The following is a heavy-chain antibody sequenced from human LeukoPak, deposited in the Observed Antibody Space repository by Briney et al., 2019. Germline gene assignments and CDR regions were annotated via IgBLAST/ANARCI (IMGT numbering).Heavy chain of an antibody. CDR3: ARDRYSWYNIGYYYYYYGMDV. D-gene: IGHD6-13*01. CDR1: GFTFSTYS. CDR2: ISGGGSYI. V-gene: IGHV3-21*04. J-gene: IGHJ6*02. Sequence: PGGSLRLSCAASGFTFSTYSMNWVRQAPGKGLEWVSFISGGGSYIYYAESAKGRFTISRDNAKNSLYLQMNSLRAEDTAVYYCARDRYSWYNIGYYYYYYGMDVWGQGTTVTVSS.